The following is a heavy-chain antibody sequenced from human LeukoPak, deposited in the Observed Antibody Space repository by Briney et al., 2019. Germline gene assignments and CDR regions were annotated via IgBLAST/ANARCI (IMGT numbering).Heavy chain of an antibody. CDR2: ISYDGSNK. J-gene: IGHJ4*02. CDR3: ARGEDIAAAGTNLFDY. CDR1: GFTFSSYA. Sequence: PGGSLRLSCAASGFTFSSYAMHWVRQAPGKGLEWVAVISYDGSNKYYADSVKGRFTISRDNSKNTLYLQMNSLRAEDSAVYYCARGEDIAAAGTNLFDYWGQGTLVTVSS. V-gene: IGHV3-30-3*01. D-gene: IGHD6-13*01.